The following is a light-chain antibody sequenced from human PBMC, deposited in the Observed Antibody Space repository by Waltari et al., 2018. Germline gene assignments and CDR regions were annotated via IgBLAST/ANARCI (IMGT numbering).Light chain of an antibody. CDR2: WAS. CDR1: QSVLYSSNNKNY. Sequence: DIVMTQAPDSLAVSLGERANITCKSSQSVLYSSNNKNYLAWYQQKPGQPPKLLIYWASTRESGVPDRFSGSGSGTDFTLTISSLQAEDVAVYYCQQYYSTPGTFGQGTKLEIK. J-gene: IGKJ2*02. CDR3: QQYYSTPGT. V-gene: IGKV4-1*01.